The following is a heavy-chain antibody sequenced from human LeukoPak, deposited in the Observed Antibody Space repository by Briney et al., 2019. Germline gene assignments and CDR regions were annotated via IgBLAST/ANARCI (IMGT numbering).Heavy chain of an antibody. CDR3: ARGQYQLL. D-gene: IGHD2-2*01. V-gene: IGHV3-7*04. CDR1: GFTFSNAY. CDR2: VNPDGNEK. J-gene: IGHJ4*02. Sequence: GGSLRLSCAASGFTFSNAYMNWVRQAPGKGLEWVAKVNPDGNEKYYVDSVRGRFTISKDNPKNSVYLQMDSLKAEDTAVYYCARGQYQLLWGKGALIIVSS.